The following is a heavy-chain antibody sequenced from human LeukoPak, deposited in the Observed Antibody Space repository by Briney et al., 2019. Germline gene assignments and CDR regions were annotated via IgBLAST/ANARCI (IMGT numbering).Heavy chain of an antibody. CDR3: ARLGSIAAAGTPDY. J-gene: IGHJ4*02. V-gene: IGHV4-34*01. D-gene: IGHD6-13*01. CDR1: GGSFSGYY. CDR2: INHSGST. Sequence: SETLSLTCAVYGGSFSGYYWSWIRQPPGKGLEWIVEINHSGSTNYNPSLKSRVTISIDTSKNQFSLKLSSVTAADTAVYYCARLGSIAAAGTPDYWGQGTLVTVSS.